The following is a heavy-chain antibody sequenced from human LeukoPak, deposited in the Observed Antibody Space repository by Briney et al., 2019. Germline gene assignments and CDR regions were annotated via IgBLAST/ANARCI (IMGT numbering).Heavy chain of an antibody. CDR1: GFTFRNSD. Sequence: GGSLRLSCAASGFTFRNSDMHWVRQAPGKGPEWVAFIQADGGNKYYADSVKGRFTISRDNSKNTLYLQMNSLRAEDTGIYYCARGRGSPDYWGRGTLVTVSS. CDR2: IQADGGNK. D-gene: IGHD2-15*01. J-gene: IGHJ4*02. V-gene: IGHV3-30*02. CDR3: ARGRGSPDY.